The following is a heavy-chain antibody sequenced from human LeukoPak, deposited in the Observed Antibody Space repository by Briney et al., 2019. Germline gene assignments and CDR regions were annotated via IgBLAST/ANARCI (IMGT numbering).Heavy chain of an antibody. V-gene: IGHV3-48*03. CDR2: ISSSGSTI. CDR1: GFTFSNYD. CDR3: ARSADYWYFDL. Sequence: GGSLRLSCAASGFTFSNYDMNWVRQAPGKGLEWVSYISSSGSTIYYADSVKGRFTISRDNAKNSLYLQMNNLRAEDTAVYYCARSADYWYFDLWGRGTLVTVSS. J-gene: IGHJ2*01.